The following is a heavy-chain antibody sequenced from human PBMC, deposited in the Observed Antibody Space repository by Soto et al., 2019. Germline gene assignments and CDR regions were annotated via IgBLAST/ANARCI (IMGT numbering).Heavy chain of an antibody. V-gene: IGHV4-31*03. CDR3: AREVRSITMVRGVRSRDYFDY. CDR1: GGYISSGGYY. CDR2: IYYSGST. D-gene: IGHD3-10*01. J-gene: IGHJ4*02. Sequence: SETLSLTCPFSGGYISSGGYYWSWIRQHPGKGLEWIGYIYYSGSTYYNPSLKSRVTISVDTSKNQFSLKLSSVTAADTAVYYCAREVRSITMVRGVRSRDYFDYWGQGTLVTVSS.